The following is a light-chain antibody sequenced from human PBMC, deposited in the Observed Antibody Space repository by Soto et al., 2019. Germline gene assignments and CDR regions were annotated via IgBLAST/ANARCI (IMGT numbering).Light chain of an antibody. CDR1: QDIGNF. Sequence: DIQMTQSPSSVSASLGDRATISCRPSQDIGNFVAWYQQTPGKAPTLLIHGASSLYRGVASRISGGGTGTDFTLTILSLQPEDFATYYCQHTRPFPSTFGRGTKVDIK. V-gene: IGKV1-12*01. CDR2: GAS. CDR3: QHTRPFPST. J-gene: IGKJ3*01.